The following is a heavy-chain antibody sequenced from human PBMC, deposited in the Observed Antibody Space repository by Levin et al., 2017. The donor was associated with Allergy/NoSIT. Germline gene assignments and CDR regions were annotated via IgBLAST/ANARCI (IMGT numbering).Heavy chain of an antibody. Sequence: GSLRLSCAVYGGSFSGYYWSWIRQPPGKGLEWIGEINHSGSTNYNPSLKSRVTISVDTSKNQFSLKLSSVTAADTAVYYCARVGVDTAMVAIDYWGQGTLVTVSS. CDR1: GGSFSGYY. D-gene: IGHD5-18*01. J-gene: IGHJ4*02. CDR2: INHSGST. V-gene: IGHV4-34*01. CDR3: ARVGVDTAMVAIDY.